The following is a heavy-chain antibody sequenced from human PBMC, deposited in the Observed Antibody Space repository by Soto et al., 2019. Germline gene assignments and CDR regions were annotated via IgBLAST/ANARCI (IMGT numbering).Heavy chain of an antibody. J-gene: IGHJ4*02. CDR3: AQGGKLLWFGELSPGFDY. D-gene: IGHD3-10*01. Sequence: QITLKESGPTLVKPTQTLTLTCTFSGFSLSPSGVGVVWIRQPPGKALEWLALIYWNDDKRYSPSLKSRLTITKDTSKNQVVLTMTNMDPVDTATYYCAQGGKLLWFGELSPGFDYWGQGTLVTVSS. CDR2: IYWNDDK. CDR1: GFSLSPSGVG. V-gene: IGHV2-5*01.